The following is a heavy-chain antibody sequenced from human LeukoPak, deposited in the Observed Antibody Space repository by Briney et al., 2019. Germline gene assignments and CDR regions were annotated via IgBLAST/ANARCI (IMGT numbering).Heavy chain of an antibody. CDR2: IYYSGST. V-gene: IGHV4-59*13. CDR1: GGSISSYY. Sequence: SETLSLTRTVSGGSISSYYWSWIWQPQGKGRGGIGYIYYSGSTNYNPSLKSRVTISVDTSKNQFSLKLSSVTAADTAVYYCARSVVRNYYYMDVWGKGTTVTVSS. J-gene: IGHJ6*03. D-gene: IGHD4-23*01. CDR3: ARSVVRNYYYMDV.